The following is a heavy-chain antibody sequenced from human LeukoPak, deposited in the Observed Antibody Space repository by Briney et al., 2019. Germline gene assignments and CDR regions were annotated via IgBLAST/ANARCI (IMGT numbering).Heavy chain of an antibody. J-gene: IGHJ5*02. CDR3: ARDGSGTWLDP. Sequence: ASVKVSCKGSGYSFTSYGISWVRQAPGQGLEWMGWINAFNGDTNHAQKFQGRVTMTTDTSTSTAYMELRSLRSDDPAVYYCARDGSGTWLDPWGQGTLVTVSS. D-gene: IGHD3-10*01. CDR1: GYSFTSYG. V-gene: IGHV1-18*01. CDR2: INAFNGDT.